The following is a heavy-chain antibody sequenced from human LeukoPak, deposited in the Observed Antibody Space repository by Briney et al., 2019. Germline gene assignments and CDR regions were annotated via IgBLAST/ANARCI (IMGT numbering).Heavy chain of an antibody. Sequence: GGSLRLSCVASGFTFSSHSMTWVRQAPGKGLEWISSITSSSRYIYYADSVKGRFTISRDNAKNSLYLQMNSLRAEDTALYYCAREDFSWLAHDYWGQGTLVTVSS. CDR1: GFTFSSHS. J-gene: IGHJ4*02. CDR2: ITSSSRYI. CDR3: AREDFSWLAHDY. D-gene: IGHD6-19*01. V-gene: IGHV3-21*04.